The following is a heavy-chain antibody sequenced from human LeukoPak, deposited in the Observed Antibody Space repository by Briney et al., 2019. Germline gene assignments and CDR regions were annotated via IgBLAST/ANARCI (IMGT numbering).Heavy chain of an antibody. CDR1: GFTFSNYA. Sequence: GGSLRLSCAVSGFTFSNYAMSWVRQAPGKGLEWVSTISGSGGSTYYADSVKGRVSISRDNSKNTLYLQMNSLRAEDTAVYYCARGVDYYENSGTIDYWGQGTLVTVSS. V-gene: IGHV3-23*01. CDR2: ISGSGGST. CDR3: ARGVDYYENSGTIDY. D-gene: IGHD3-22*01. J-gene: IGHJ4*02.